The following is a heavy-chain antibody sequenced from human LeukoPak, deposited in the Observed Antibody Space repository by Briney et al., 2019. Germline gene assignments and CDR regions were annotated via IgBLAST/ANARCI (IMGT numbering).Heavy chain of an antibody. Sequence: PGGSLRLSCVGSGFSFSNYDMGWVRQTPGKGLEWVSDISSTGGNTEDADSVKGRFTISRDKSQNTLFLQMHSLRAEDTAFYYCAKQPATIELPFDISGQGTLVTASP. CDR1: GFSFSNYD. CDR2: ISSTGGNT. V-gene: IGHV3-23*01. D-gene: IGHD5-24*01. J-gene: IGHJ4*02. CDR3: AKQPATIELPFDI.